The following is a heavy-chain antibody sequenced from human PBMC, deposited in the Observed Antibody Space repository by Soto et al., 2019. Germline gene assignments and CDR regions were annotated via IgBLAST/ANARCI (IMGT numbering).Heavy chain of an antibody. V-gene: IGHV3-7*03. Sequence: EVQLVESGGGLVQPGGSLRLSCAASGFTFSSYWMSWVRQAPGKGLEWVANIKQDGSEKYYVDSVKGRFTISRDNAKNPLYLQMNRLRAEDTAVYYCASSLGGATDYWGQGTLVTVSS. D-gene: IGHD1-26*01. CDR3: ASSLGGATDY. J-gene: IGHJ4*02. CDR1: GFTFSSYW. CDR2: IKQDGSEK.